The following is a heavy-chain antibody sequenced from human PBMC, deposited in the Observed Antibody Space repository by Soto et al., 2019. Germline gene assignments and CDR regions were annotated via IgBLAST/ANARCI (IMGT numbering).Heavy chain of an antibody. CDR1: GFTFNSYA. Sequence: GGSLRLSCAASGFTFNSYAMNWVRQAPGKGLAWVSAIGTDGNTYYANSVKGRFTISRDNSRTTLYLQMNSLRLEDTALYYCVRKYPGTRPFDYWGQGTLVTVSS. CDR2: IGTDGNT. CDR3: VRKYPGTRPFDY. J-gene: IGHJ4*01. D-gene: IGHD2-2*01. V-gene: IGHV3-23*01.